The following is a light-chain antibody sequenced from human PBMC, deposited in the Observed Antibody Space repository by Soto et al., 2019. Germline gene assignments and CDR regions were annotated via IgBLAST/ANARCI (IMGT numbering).Light chain of an antibody. V-gene: IGKV3-20*01. CDR2: GAS. Sequence: EIVLTQSPGTLSLSPGERATLSCRASQSFSSSYLAWYQQKPGQAPRLLIYGASSRATGIPDRFSGSGSGTDFTLTISSLEPEDFAVYYCQYCCSALFTFGPCPKLDI. J-gene: IGKJ3*01. CDR3: QYCCSALFT. CDR1: QSFSSSY.